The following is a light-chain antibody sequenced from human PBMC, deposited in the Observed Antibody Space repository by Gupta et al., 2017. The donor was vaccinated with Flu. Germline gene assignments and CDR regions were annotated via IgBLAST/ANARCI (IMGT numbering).Light chain of an antibody. CDR2: DVS. V-gene: IGLV2-14*01. Sequence: QSALTQPASVSGSPGQSITISCTGTSSDVGGYNYVSWYQQHPGNAPKLMIYDVSNRPSGVSTRFSGSKSGNTASLTISGLQDEDEADYYCSSYTSSSTTVFGTGTKVTVL. CDR1: SSDVGGYNY. CDR3: SSYTSSSTTV. J-gene: IGLJ1*01.